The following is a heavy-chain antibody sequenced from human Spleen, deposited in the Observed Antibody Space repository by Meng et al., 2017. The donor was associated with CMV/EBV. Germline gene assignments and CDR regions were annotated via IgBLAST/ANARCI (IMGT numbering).Heavy chain of an antibody. CDR2: ISFDGGNK. V-gene: IGHV3-30-3*01. D-gene: IGHD6-6*01. CDR1: GFTFSAYP. CDR3: ARGEGGARNWFDP. J-gene: IGHJ5*02. Sequence: AASGFTFSAYPMHWVRHAPGKGLEWVAVISFDGGNKDNADSVKGRFTISRDNSENTLHLQMTSLRNEDTAMYYCARGEGGARNWFDPWGQGTLVTVSS.